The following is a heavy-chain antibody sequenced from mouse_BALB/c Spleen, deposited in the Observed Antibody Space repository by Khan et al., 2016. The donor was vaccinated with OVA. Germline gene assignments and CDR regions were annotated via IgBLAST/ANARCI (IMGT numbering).Heavy chain of an antibody. D-gene: IGHD2-14*01. Sequence: QVQLKESGPGLVQPSQSLSVTCTVSGFSLTTYGIHWVRQSPGKGLEWLGVIWSGGTTDYNAAFISRLNIPKDNSKSQVFFKMNSLQPDDTAIYYCARNSYMYDFTYWGQGTLVTVSA. CDR2: IWSGGTT. J-gene: IGHJ3*01. V-gene: IGHV2-4-1*01. CDR3: ARNSYMYDFTY. CDR1: GFSLTTYG.